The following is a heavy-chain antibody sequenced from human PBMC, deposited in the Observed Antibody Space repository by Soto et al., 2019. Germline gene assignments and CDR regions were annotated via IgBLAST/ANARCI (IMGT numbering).Heavy chain of an antibody. D-gene: IGHD6-6*01. CDR3: TRGTRLYGMDV. CDR1: GVTFCDYS. J-gene: IGHJ6*02. V-gene: IGHV3-49*04. CDR2: IRSKAYGGTT. Sequence: LXLSGTVSGVTFCDYSMSWVLRAPGKGLEWVGFIRSKAYGGTTEWAASVRGRFTFSRDDSKRIAYLQMNSLKTEDTGVYWCTRGTRLYGMDVWGQGTTVTVSS.